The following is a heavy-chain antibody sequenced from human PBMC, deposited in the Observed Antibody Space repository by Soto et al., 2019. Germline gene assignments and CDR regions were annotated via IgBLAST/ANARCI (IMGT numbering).Heavy chain of an antibody. CDR2: IYYSGST. CDR3: ASQLIAAAGTYYYYGMDV. D-gene: IGHD6-13*01. Sequence: QVQLQESGPGLVKPSETLSLTCTVSGGSVSSGSYYWSWIRQPPGKGLEWIGYIYYSGSTNYNPSLKSRVTISVDPTKNQFPLKLSSVTAADTAVYYCASQLIAAAGTYYYYGMDVWGQGTTVTVSS. V-gene: IGHV4-61*01. J-gene: IGHJ6*02. CDR1: GGSVSSGSYY.